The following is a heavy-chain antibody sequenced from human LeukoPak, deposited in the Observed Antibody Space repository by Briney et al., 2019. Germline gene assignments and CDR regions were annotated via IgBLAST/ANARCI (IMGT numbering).Heavy chain of an antibody. CDR1: GGSISSGGYY. V-gene: IGHV4-30-2*01. CDR3: ATETLIYCSGGSCYSGIDY. D-gene: IGHD2-15*01. CDR2: IYHSGST. Sequence: SETLSLTCTVSGGSISSGGYYWSWIRQPPGKGLEWIGYIYHSGSTYYNPSLKSRVTISVDRSKNQFSLKLSSVTAADTAVYYCATETLIYCSGGSCYSGIDYWGQGTLVTVSS. J-gene: IGHJ4*02.